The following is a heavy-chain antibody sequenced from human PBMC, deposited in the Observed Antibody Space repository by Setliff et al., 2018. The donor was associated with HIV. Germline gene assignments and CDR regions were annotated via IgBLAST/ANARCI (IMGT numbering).Heavy chain of an antibody. CDR3: AGGPGTTSIAS. D-gene: IGHD1-26*01. Sequence: PSETLSLTCAVYGGSFSGYYWSWIRQPPGKGLEWIGEINHSGSTNYNMSLWSRVTISLDASRNQFSLELISVTAADTAVYYCAGGPGTTSIASWAQGTLVTVSS. V-gene: IGHV4-34*01. J-gene: IGHJ4*02. CDR1: GGSFSGYY. CDR2: INHSGST.